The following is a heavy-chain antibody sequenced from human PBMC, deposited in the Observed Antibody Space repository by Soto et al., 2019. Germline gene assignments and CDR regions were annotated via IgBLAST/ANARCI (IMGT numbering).Heavy chain of an antibody. CDR3: ARIDVASEVGADTMPFDY. J-gene: IGHJ4*02. Sequence: QVTLKESGPVLVKPTETLTLTCTVSGFSLSNARMGVSWIRQPPGKALEWLAHIFSNDEKSYSTSLKSRLTISKDTSKSQVVLTMTNMDPVDTATYYCARIDVASEVGADTMPFDYWGQGTLVTVSS. V-gene: IGHV2-26*01. D-gene: IGHD1-26*01. CDR2: IFSNDEK. CDR1: GFSLSNARMG.